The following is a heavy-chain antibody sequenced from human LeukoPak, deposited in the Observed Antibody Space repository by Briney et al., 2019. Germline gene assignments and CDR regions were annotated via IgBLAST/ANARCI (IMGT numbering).Heavy chain of an antibody. V-gene: IGHV3-74*01. CDR3: ARVWGHYCGMDF. D-gene: IGHD3-16*01. Sequence: PGWSLSHTRVASRFTHRRYWMHWVGPAPSKGLAWVSRISSDGSSTIYADSVKSLFTISSNNAKNPQYLQMNSLRTADTAVYNCARVWGHYCGMDFGGKGTTITVSS. CDR2: ISSDGSST. CDR1: RFTHRRYW. J-gene: IGHJ6*04.